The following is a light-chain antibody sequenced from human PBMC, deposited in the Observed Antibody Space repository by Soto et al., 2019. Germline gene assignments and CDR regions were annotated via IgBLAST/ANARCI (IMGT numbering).Light chain of an antibody. J-gene: IGKJ1*01. CDR2: DAS. CDR3: QQYETFSGT. Sequence: DVQMTQSPSSLSASVGDRVTITCQASQDISNYLNWYQQKPGEAPKLLIYDASGLARGVPSRFSGSGSGTKFTLTIASLQPDDFATYYCQQYETFSGTFGPGTKVDIK. V-gene: IGKV1-33*01. CDR1: QDISNY.